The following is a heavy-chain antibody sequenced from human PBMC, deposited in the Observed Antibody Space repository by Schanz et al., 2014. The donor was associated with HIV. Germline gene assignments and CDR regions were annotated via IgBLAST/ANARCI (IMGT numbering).Heavy chain of an antibody. CDR1: GFTFNSYG. J-gene: IGHJ5*02. CDR2: IGSGGGYK. D-gene: IGHD5-18*01. CDR3: VKAYSSGFSGAGS. V-gene: IGHV3-21*02. Sequence: EVQLVESGGGLVQPGGSLRLSCAASGFTFNSYGMHWVRQAPGKGLEWVSSIGSGGGYKYYADSVNGRFTISRDNSRNALYLHMNSLRADDTAIYYCVKAYSSGFSGAGSWGQGALVTVSS.